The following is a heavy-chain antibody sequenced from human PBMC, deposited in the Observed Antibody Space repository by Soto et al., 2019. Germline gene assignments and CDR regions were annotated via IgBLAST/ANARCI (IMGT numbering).Heavy chain of an antibody. Sequence: PGGSLRLACAASGFTFSSYAMSWVRQAPGKGLEWVSAISGSGGSTYYADSVKGRFTISRDNSKNTLYLQMNSLRAEDTAVYCCAKDFVPYDTISGQRMDVWGQGTTVTVSS. D-gene: IGHD3-3*01. J-gene: IGHJ6*02. CDR1: GFTFSSYA. CDR2: ISGSGGST. V-gene: IGHV3-23*01. CDR3: AKDFVPYDTISGQRMDV.